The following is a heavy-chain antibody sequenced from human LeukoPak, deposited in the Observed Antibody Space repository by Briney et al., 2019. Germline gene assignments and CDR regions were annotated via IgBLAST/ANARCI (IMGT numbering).Heavy chain of an antibody. CDR3: ARGYGLGSYYKFFDF. J-gene: IGHJ4*02. CDR1: GGSFSGYY. V-gene: IGHV4-34*01. D-gene: IGHD3-10*01. Sequence: SETLSLTCAVYGGSFSGYYWSWTRQPPGKGLEWIGEINHSGSTNYNPSLKSRVTISVDTSKNQFSLKLSSVTAADTAVYYCARGYGLGSYYKFFDFWGQGTLVTVSS. CDR2: INHSGST.